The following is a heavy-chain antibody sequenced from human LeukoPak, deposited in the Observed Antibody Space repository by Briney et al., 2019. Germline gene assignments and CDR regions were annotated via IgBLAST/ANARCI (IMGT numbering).Heavy chain of an antibody. CDR3: ASRGYCGGDCWRNWFDP. CDR1: GGTFSSYA. CDR2: IIPIFGTA. V-gene: IGHV1-69*13. J-gene: IGHJ5*02. D-gene: IGHD2-21*02. Sequence: ASVKVSCKASGGTFSSYAIRWVRQAPGQGLEWMGGIIPIFGTANYAQKFQGRVTITADESTSTAYMELSSLRSEDTAVYYCASRGYCGGDCWRNWFDPWGQGTLVTVSS.